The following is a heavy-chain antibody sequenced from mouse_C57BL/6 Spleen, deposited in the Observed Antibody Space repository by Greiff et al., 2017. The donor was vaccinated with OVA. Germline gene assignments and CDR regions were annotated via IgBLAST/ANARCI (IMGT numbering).Heavy chain of an antibody. D-gene: IGHD1-1*01. CDR2: ISSGSSTI. Sequence: EVKLMESGGGLVKPGGSLKLSCAASGFTFSDYGMHWVRQAPEKGLEWVAYISSGSSTIYYADTVKGRFTISRDKAKNTLFLQMTSLRSEDTAMYYCARGGGSYYFDYWGQGTTLTVSS. V-gene: IGHV5-17*01. CDR1: GFTFSDYG. J-gene: IGHJ2*01. CDR3: ARGGGSYYFDY.